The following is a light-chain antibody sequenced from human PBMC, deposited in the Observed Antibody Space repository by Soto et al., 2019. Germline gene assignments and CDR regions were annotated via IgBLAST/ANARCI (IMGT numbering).Light chain of an antibody. J-gene: IGLJ1*01. Sequence: VLTQPPSVSGAPGQRVTISCTGGSSNFGAGYDVHWYQQLPGTAPKLLIHTNTNRPSGVPDRFSGSKSDTSASLAITGLQAEDEADYYCQSYDSSLSRYVFGTGTKVTVL. V-gene: IGLV1-40*01. CDR3: QSYDSSLSRYV. CDR2: TNT. CDR1: SSNFGAGYD.